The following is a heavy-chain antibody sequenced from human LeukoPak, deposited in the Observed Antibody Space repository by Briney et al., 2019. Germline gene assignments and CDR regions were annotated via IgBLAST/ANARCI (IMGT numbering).Heavy chain of an antibody. J-gene: IGHJ5*02. CDR1: GGSFSGYY. Sequence: PSETLSLTCAVYGGSFSGYYWRWIRQPPGKGLEWIGYIYTSGSTNYNPSLKSRVTISVDTSKNQFSLKLSSVTAADTAVYYCARVKTAVAGTGGWFDPWGQGTLVTVSS. CDR3: ARVKTAVAGTGGWFDP. D-gene: IGHD6-19*01. CDR2: IYTSGST. V-gene: IGHV4-4*09.